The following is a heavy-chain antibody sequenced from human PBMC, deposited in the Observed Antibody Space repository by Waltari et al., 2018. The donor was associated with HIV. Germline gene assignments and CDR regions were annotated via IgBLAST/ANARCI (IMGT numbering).Heavy chain of an antibody. J-gene: IGHJ4*02. CDR3: ARWVHAWGANDY. Sequence: QVRRVRSGGEVRKHGSSVQVACRASAETFRTSSFKWVRQAAGQGLEGRGVILASLQGADTAQRVQGRLTITADKSSSTAYVELSCLYSGDTATDFCARWVHAWGANDYWGQGTRVAVSS. D-gene: IGHD1-26*01. CDR2: ILASLQGA. CDR1: AETFRTSS. V-gene: IGHV1-69*06.